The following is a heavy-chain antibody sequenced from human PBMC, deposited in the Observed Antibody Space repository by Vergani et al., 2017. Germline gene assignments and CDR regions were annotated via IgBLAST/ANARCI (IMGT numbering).Heavy chain of an antibody. CDR3: ARDSRGDYYDSSGYLSGYYGMDV. CDR2: INAGNGNT. Sequence: QVQLVQSGAEVKKPGSSVKVSCKASGYTFTSYAMHWVRPAPGQRLEWMGWINAGNGNTKYSQKFQGRVTITRDTSASTAYMELSSLRSEDTAVYYCARDSRGDYYDSSGYLSGYYGMDVWGQGP. J-gene: IGHJ6*02. D-gene: IGHD3-22*01. V-gene: IGHV1-3*01. CDR1: GYTFTSYA.